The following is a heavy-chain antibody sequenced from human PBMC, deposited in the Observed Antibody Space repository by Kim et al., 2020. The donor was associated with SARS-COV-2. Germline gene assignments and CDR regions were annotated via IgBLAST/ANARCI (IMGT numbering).Heavy chain of an antibody. CDR1: GGSISSSSYY. V-gene: IGHV4-39*01. Sequence: SETLSLTCTVSGGSISSSSYYWGWIRQPPGKGLEWIGSIYYSGSTYYNPSLKSRVTISVDTSKNQFSLKLSSVTAADTAVYYCARLRHDSSGYYYVAFDIWGQGTMVTVSS. CDR2: IYYSGST. CDR3: ARLRHDSSGYYYVAFDI. J-gene: IGHJ3*02. D-gene: IGHD3-22*01.